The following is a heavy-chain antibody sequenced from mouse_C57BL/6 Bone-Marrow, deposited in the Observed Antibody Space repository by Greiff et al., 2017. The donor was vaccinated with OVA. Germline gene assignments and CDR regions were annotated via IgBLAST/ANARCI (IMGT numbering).Heavy chain of an antibody. V-gene: IGHV1-72*01. CDR3: ARYYSSNAWFAY. J-gene: IGHJ3*01. Sequence: QVQLQQPGAELVKPGASVKLSCKASGYTFTSYWMHWVKQRPGRGLEWIGRIDPNSGGTTYTEKFKSKATLTVDKTSSTAYMQLSSLTSEDSAVSYYARYYSSNAWFAYWGQGTLVTVSA. CDR1: GYTFTSYW. D-gene: IGHD2-5*01. CDR2: IDPNSGGT.